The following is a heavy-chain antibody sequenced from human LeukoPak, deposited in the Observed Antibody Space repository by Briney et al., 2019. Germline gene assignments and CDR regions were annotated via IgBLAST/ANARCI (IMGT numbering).Heavy chain of an antibody. CDR3: ARGRDGGF. Sequence: PGGSLRLSCAAPGFTFSSYWMSWVRQAPGKGLEWVASIKQDGGEIYYVDSVRGRFIISRDNAKKSVYLQMNSLRAEDTAMYYCARGRDGGFWGQGTLVTVSS. D-gene: IGHD3-16*01. V-gene: IGHV3-7*03. CDR1: GFTFSSYW. J-gene: IGHJ4*02. CDR2: IKQDGGEI.